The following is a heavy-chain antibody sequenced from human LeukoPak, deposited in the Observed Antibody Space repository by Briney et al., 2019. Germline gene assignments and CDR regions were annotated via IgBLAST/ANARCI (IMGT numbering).Heavy chain of an antibody. CDR1: GGSFSGYY. CDR3: ATNSDFGDYAYYFDY. Sequence: SETLSLTCAVYGGSFSGYYWSWIRQPPGKGLEWIGEINHSGSTYYNPSLKSRVTISVDTSKNQFSLQLTSVTAADTAVYYCATNSDFGDYAYYFDYWGQGTLVTVSS. CDR2: INHSGST. V-gene: IGHV4-34*01. D-gene: IGHD4-17*01. J-gene: IGHJ4*02.